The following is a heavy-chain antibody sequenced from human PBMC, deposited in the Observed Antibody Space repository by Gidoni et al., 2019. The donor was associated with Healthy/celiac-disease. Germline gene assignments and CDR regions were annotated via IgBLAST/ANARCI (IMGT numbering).Heavy chain of an antibody. V-gene: IGHV3-49*03. D-gene: IGHD2-2*01. CDR3: TRRVVPAAVFDY. Sequence: EVQLVESGGGLVQPGRSLRLSCTASGFTFGDYAMRWFRQAPGKGLEWVGFIRSKAYGGTTEYAASVKGRFTISRDDSKSIAYLQMNSLKTEDTAVYYCTRRVVPAAVFDYWGQGTLVTVSS. CDR2: IRSKAYGGTT. CDR1: GFTFGDYA. J-gene: IGHJ4*02.